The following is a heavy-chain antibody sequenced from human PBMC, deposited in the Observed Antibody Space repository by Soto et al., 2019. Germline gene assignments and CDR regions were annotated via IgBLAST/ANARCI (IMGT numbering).Heavy chain of an antibody. V-gene: IGHV3-7*05. CDR1: GFTFSGYW. J-gene: IGHJ6*02. CDR3: AREAV. Sequence: EVQLVESGGGLVQPGGSLRLSCAASGFTFSGYWMSWVRQAPGKGLEWVANIKQDGREQFYVDSVKGRFTISRDSAKNSLYLQMNSLRAEDTAVYYCAREAVWGQGTTVTVSS. CDR2: IKQDGREQ.